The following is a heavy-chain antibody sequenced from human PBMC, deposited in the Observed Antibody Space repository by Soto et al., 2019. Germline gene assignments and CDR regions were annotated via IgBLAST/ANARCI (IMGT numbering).Heavy chain of an antibody. CDR2: TYYRSKWYN. V-gene: IGHV6-1*01. D-gene: IGHD6-19*01. Sequence: SQTLSLTCAISGDGVSSNSAAWNSIRQSPSIGLEWLGRTYYRSKWYNDYAVSVKSRITINPDTSKNQFSLQLNSVTPEDTAVYYCARVRAVAADYYYYGMDVWGQGTTVTVSS. J-gene: IGHJ6*02. CDR1: GDGVSSNSAA. CDR3: ARVRAVAADYYYYGMDV.